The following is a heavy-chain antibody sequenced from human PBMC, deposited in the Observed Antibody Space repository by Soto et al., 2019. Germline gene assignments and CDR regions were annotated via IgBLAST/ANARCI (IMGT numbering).Heavy chain of an antibody. J-gene: IGHJ1*01. CDR1: SFTFSTYA. CDR2: ISGRGGAA. V-gene: IGHV3-23*01. CDR3: ARDRVESSYPEYFQH. Sequence: GGTLRLLGAASSFTFSTYAMSWVRQALGKGLEWVSGISGRGGAANYADSVKGRFTISRDNSNNTLYLQMKSLRAEDTAVYYCARDRVESSYPEYFQHWGQGT. D-gene: IGHD2-2*01.